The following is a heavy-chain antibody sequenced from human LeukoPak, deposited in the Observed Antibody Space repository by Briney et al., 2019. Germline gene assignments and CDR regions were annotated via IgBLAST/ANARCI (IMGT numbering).Heavy chain of an antibody. Sequence: SETLSLTCTVSGGSISSYYWSWIRQPPGKGLEWIGYIYYSGSTNYSPSLKSRVTISVDTSKNQFSLKLSSVTAADTAVYYCARGRVGATQFDYWGQGTLVTVSS. J-gene: IGHJ4*02. CDR1: GGSISSYY. D-gene: IGHD1-26*01. CDR2: IYYSGST. V-gene: IGHV4-59*01. CDR3: ARGRVGATQFDY.